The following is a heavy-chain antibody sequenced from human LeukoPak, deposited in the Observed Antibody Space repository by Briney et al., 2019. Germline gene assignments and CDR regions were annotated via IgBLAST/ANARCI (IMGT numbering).Heavy chain of an antibody. J-gene: IGHJ4*02. CDR2: IYHSGST. V-gene: IGHV4-38-2*01. CDR3: YIFGYSSGWGIDY. CDR1: GYSISSGYY. D-gene: IGHD6-19*01. Sequence: SETLSLTCAVSGYSISSGYYWGWIRQPPGKGLEWIGSIYHSGSTYYNPSLKSRVTISVDTSKNQFSPKLSSVTAADTAVYYCYIFGYSSGWGIDYWGQGTLVTVSS.